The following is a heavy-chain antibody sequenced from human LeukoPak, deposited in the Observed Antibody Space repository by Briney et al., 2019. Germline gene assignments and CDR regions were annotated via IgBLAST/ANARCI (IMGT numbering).Heavy chain of an antibody. J-gene: IGHJ4*02. Sequence: ASVKVSCKASGYTFSGYYIHWLRQAPAQGLEWMGCINPNGGGTNYAQKFQGRVTMTRDTSIDTAYMELSRLRSDDTAVYYCGREYYDSSGPDYWGQGTLVTASS. CDR3: GREYYDSSGPDY. CDR1: GYTFSGYY. CDR2: INPNGGGT. D-gene: IGHD3-22*01. V-gene: IGHV1-2*02.